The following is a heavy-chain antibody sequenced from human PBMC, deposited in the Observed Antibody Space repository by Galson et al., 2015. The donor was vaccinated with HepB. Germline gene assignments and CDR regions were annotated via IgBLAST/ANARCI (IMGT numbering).Heavy chain of an antibody. J-gene: IGHJ3*01. V-gene: IGHV1-2*06. CDR3: ARVHCDFWSGCDAFDV. CDR2: INPNSGGT. CDR1: GYSFTGFH. Sequence: SVKVSCKASGYSFTGFHIHWVRQAPGQGLEWVGRINPNSGGTNFAQKFQDRVTMTRDTSINTAYMELSRLRSDDTAVNYCARVHCDFWSGCDAFDVWGQGTMVTVSS. D-gene: IGHD3-3*01.